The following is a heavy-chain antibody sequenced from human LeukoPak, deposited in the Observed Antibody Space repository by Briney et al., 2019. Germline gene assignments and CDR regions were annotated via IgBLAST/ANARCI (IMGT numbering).Heavy chain of an antibody. J-gene: IGHJ6*02. CDR1: EFAFSTYN. CDR3: ARDVRAVYDFWSGYSKAYYYYGMDV. V-gene: IGHV3-30-3*01. D-gene: IGHD3-3*01. CDR2: ISYDGSNK. Sequence: GGSLRLSCAASEFAFSTYNMNWVRQAPGKGLEWVAVISYDGSNKYYADSVKGRFTISRDNSKNTLYLQMNSLRAEDTAVYYCARDVRAVYDFWSGYSKAYYYYGMDVWGQGTTVTVSS.